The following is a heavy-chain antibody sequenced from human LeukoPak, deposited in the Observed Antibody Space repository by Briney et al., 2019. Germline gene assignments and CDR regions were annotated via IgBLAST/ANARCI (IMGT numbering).Heavy chain of an antibody. J-gene: IGHJ5*02. D-gene: IGHD6-13*01. CDR2: IYYSGTT. CDR3: ARRSSSWKNWFDP. V-gene: IGHV4-59*01. CDR1: GGSIDSNS. Sequence: SETLSLTCAVSGGSIDSNSWTWIRQPPGKGLEWIGYIYYSGTTNYNPSLKSRVTMSVDMSKNQFSLKLSSVTAADTAVYYCARRSSSWKNWFDPWGQGTLVTVSS.